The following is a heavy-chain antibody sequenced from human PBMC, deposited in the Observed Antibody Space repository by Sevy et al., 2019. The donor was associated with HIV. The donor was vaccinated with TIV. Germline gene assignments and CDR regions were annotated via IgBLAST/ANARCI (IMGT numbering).Heavy chain of an antibody. D-gene: IGHD5-18*01. Sequence: GGSLRLSCAASGFTFSNYAMSWVRQTPGKGLEWVSAISGSAHRTYYTDSVKGRFTISNDNSKNMLFLQMNSLRAEDTAVYYCVKEVSEYSYSDYWGQGTLVTVSS. CDR3: VKEVSEYSYSDY. V-gene: IGHV3-23*01. J-gene: IGHJ4*02. CDR2: ISGSAHRT. CDR1: GFTFSNYA.